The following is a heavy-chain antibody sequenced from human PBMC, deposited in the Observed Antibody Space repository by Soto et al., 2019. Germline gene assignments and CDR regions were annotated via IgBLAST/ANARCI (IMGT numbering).Heavy chain of an antibody. J-gene: IGHJ6*02. CDR3: ARVTPGNNLYYFSGLDF. D-gene: IGHD1-1*01. V-gene: IGHV3-30-3*01. Sequence: QVHLVESGGGVVQPGRSLRLSCVASGFTFDTYGIHWVRQAPGKGLQWGALTSYEGSNTYYADSVRGRFTISRDNSKNTLYLQMNTLRPEDTGLYYCARVTPGNNLYYFSGLDFWGQGTSVTVSS. CDR1: GFTFDTYG. CDR2: TSYEGSNT.